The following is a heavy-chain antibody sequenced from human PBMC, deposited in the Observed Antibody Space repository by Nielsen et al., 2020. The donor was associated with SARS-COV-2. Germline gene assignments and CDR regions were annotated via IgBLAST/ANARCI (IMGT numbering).Heavy chain of an antibody. CDR1: GLTFSRYW. D-gene: IGHD3-3*01. CDR3: VRDSSVVIWSGYPVD. V-gene: IGHV3-48*04. CDR2: ISSSSSTI. J-gene: IGHJ4*02. Sequence: GGSLRLSCAASGLTFSRYWMHWVRQGPGKGLVWVSSISSSSSTIYYADSVKGRFTISRDNAKNSLYLQMNSLRAEDTAVYYCVRDSSVVIWSGYPVDWGQGTLVTVSS.